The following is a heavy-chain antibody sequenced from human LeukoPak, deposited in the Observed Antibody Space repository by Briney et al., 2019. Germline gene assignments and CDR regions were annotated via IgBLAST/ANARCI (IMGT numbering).Heavy chain of an antibody. V-gene: IGHV3-74*01. D-gene: IGHD3-3*01. CDR1: GFTFSNYW. CDR3: ARGLTIFGVVNDAFDI. CDR2: INSDGSST. J-gene: IGHJ3*02. Sequence: PGGSLRLSCAASGFTFSNYWMHWVRQPPGEGLVWVSLINSDGSSTIYADSVKGRFTISRDNAKNTLYLQMNTLGAEDTAVYYCARGLTIFGVVNDAFDIWGQGTMVTVSS.